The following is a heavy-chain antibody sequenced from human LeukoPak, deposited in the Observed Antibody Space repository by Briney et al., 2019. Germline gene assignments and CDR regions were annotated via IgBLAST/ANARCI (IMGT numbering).Heavy chain of an antibody. J-gene: IGHJ4*02. CDR3: ARDPKVYGSGSYYPDY. D-gene: IGHD3-10*01. CDR1: GFTFSSYA. Sequence: GGSLRLSCAASGFTFSSYAMHWVRQAPGKGLEWVAVISYDGSYKDYADSVKGRFTISRDNSKNTLYLQMNSLRADDTAVYYCARDPKVYGSGSYYPDYWGQGTLVTVSS. V-gene: IGHV3-30-3*01. CDR2: ISYDGSYK.